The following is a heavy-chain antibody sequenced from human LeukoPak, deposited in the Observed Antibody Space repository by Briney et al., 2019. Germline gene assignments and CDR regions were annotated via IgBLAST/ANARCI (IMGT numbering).Heavy chain of an antibody. CDR1: GYTFTGY. Sequence: ASVKVSCKASGYTFTGYMHWVRQAPGQGLEWMGWINPHTGGTNYAQKFQGRVTMTRDTSISTAYMELGGLTSDDTAVYYCARPYCSGGSCHDYFDYWGQGTLVTVSS. V-gene: IGHV1-2*02. D-gene: IGHD2-15*01. CDR3: ARPYCSGGSCHDYFDY. CDR2: INPHTGGT. J-gene: IGHJ4*02.